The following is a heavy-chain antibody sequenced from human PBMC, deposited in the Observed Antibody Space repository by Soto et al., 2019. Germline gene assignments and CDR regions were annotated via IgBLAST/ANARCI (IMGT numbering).Heavy chain of an antibody. CDR1: GFTFSGYG. Sequence: QVQLEESGGGVVQPGRSLRLSWAASGFTFSGYGMHWVRQAPGTGLEWVAVILYDGSNKYYADSVKGLFTISRANSKNTVYLQMNSLRGEDTAVYDCAKDVEEKVGDTIGMDVWGQGTTVTV. CDR3: AKDVEEKVGDTIGMDV. J-gene: IGHJ6*02. V-gene: IGHV3-30*18. D-gene: IGHD1-26*01. CDR2: ILYDGSNK.